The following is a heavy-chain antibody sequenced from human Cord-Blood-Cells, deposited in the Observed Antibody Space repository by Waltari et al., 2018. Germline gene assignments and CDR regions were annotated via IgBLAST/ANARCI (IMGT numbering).Heavy chain of an antibody. Sequence: ESHRVRPGAGVKKPGAQGKFSGKVSGSTLTDNYRTWGQQAPRKGLEWMGLVDPEDGETIYAEKFQGRVTITADTSTDTAYMELSSLRSEDTAVYYCATVAARDDAFDIWGQGTMVTVSS. D-gene: IGHD6-6*01. CDR3: ATVAARDDAFDI. CDR2: VDPEDGET. J-gene: IGHJ3*02. V-gene: IGHV1-69-2*01. CDR1: GSTLTDNY.